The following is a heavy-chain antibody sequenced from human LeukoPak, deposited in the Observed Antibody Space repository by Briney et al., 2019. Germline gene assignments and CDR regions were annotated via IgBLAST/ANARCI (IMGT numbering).Heavy chain of an antibody. CDR1: GGSISSYY. CDR2: IYYSGST. J-gene: IGHJ5*02. V-gene: IGHV4-59*08. Sequence: MTSETLSLTCTVSGGSISSYYWSWIRQPPGKGLEWIGYIYYSGSTKYKPSLKSRVTISVDTSKNQFSLRLSSVTAADTAVYYCAGQVDELRWFDPWGQGTLVTVSS. D-gene: IGHD1-26*01. CDR3: AGQVDELRWFDP.